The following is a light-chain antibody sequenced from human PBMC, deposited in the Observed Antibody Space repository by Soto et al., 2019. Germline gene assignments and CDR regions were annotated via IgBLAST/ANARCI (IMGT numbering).Light chain of an antibody. J-gene: IGKJ1*01. CDR1: QSISSL. V-gene: IGKV1-5*01. Sequence: DIQMPKSPSTMSASVGDRVTITCRASQSISSLLAWYQQKPGKAPKLLIYDASSLESGVPSRFSGSGSGTEFTLTISSLQPDDFATYYCQQYNSYTWTFGQGTKVEIK. CDR2: DAS. CDR3: QQYNSYTWT.